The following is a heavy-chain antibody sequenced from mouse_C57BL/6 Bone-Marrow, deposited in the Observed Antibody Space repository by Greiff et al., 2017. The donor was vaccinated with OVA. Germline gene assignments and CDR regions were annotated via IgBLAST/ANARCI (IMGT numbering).Heavy chain of an antibody. CDR2: IWSGGST. CDR1: GFSLTSYG. J-gene: IGHJ4*01. V-gene: IGHV2-2*01. Sequence: QVQLQQSGPGLVQPSQSLSITCTVSGFSLTSYGVHWVSQSPGKGLEWLGVIWSGGSTDYTAAFISRLSISKDNSKSQVFFKMNSLQADYTAIYYCASHDGYPYYYAMDYWGQGTSVTVSS. D-gene: IGHD2-3*01. CDR3: ASHDGYPYYYAMDY.